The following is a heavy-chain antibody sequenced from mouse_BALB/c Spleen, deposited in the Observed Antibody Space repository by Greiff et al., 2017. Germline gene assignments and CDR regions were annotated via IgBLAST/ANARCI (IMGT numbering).Heavy chain of an antibody. CDR2: ISSGGSYT. Sequence: EVKVVESGGGLVKPGGSLKLSCAASGFTFSSYAMSWVRQSPEKRLEWVAEISSGGSYTYYPDTVTGRFTISRDNAKNTLYLEMSSLRSEDTAMYYCARVYYYGSSFDYWGQGTTLTVSS. CDR3: ARVYYYGSSFDY. V-gene: IGHV5-9-4*01. D-gene: IGHD1-1*01. J-gene: IGHJ2*01. CDR1: GFTFSSYA.